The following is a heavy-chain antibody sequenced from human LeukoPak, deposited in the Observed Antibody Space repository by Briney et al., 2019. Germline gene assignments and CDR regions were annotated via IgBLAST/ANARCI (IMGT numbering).Heavy chain of an antibody. CDR2: ISGSGGST. D-gene: IGHD6-13*01. Sequence: PGGSLRLSCAASGFTFSSYAMSWVRQAPGKGLEWVSAISGSGGSTYYADSVKGRFTISRDNSKNTLYLRMNSLRAEDTAVYYCAKDSAAAGNFDYWGQGTLVTVSS. V-gene: IGHV3-23*01. J-gene: IGHJ4*02. CDR1: GFTFSSYA. CDR3: AKDSAAAGNFDY.